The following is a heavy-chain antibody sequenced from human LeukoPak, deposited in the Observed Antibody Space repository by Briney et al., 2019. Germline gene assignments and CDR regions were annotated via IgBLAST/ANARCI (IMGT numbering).Heavy chain of an antibody. Sequence: SETLSLTCTVSGASITRPFWTWVRQTPEKGLEWIGYISSTGNTNYNPSLGSRVTMSVDTSNNQFSLDLKSVTAADTAVYYCATATAFYCIDHWGQGTLVTVSS. CDR3: ATATAFYCIDH. D-gene: IGHD2-21*02. V-gene: IGHV4-4*08. J-gene: IGHJ4*02. CDR1: GASITRPF. CDR2: ISSTGNT.